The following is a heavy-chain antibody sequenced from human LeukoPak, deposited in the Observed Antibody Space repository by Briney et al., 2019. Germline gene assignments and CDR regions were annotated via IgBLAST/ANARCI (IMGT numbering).Heavy chain of an antibody. CDR3: ALGSGSYYSSFDY. CDR2: INHSGST. J-gene: IGHJ4*02. Sequence: SETLSLTCAVYGGSFSGYYWSWIRQPPGKGLEWIGEINHSGSTNYNPSLKSRVTISVDTSKNQFSLKLSSVTAADTAVYYCALGSGSYYSSFDYWGQGTLVTVSS. D-gene: IGHD3-10*01. CDR1: GGSFSGYY. V-gene: IGHV4-34*01.